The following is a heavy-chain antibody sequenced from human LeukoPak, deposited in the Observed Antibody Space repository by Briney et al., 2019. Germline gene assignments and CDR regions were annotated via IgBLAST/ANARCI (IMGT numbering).Heavy chain of an antibody. V-gene: IGHV3-11*01. J-gene: IGHJ6*02. CDR3: ARDEAVDTAMVLRGYYYYGMDV. CDR1: GFTFSDYY. D-gene: IGHD5-18*01. Sequence: PGGSLRLSCAASGFTFSDYYMSWIRQAPGKGLEWVSYISSSGSTTYYADSVKGRFTISRDNAKNSLYLQMNSLRAEDTAVYYCARDEAVDTAMVLRGYYYYGMDVWGQGTTVTVSS. CDR2: ISSSGSTT.